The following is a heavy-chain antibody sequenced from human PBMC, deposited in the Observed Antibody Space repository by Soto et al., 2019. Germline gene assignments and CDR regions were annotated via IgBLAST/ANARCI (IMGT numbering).Heavy chain of an antibody. J-gene: IGHJ4*02. V-gene: IGHV3-48*03. D-gene: IGHD4-4*01. CDR2: ISSSGSKV. Sequence: EVQLVESGGDLVQPGGSLRVSCAASGFDFSRYEMHWVRQAPGKGLEWVSYISSSGSKVNYADSVQGRFTISSDNAKNSLYLHMNSLRGDDTAVYYCARRYSKYLPLDNWGQGTLVTVSS. CDR1: GFDFSRYE. CDR3: ARRYSKYLPLDN.